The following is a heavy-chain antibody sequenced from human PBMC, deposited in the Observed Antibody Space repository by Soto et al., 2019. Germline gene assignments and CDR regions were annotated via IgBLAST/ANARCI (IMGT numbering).Heavy chain of an antibody. J-gene: IGHJ5*01. Sequence: SETLSLTCAVSDGSLSGSYWSWIRQSPGKGLEWIGYIYYTGNTYYNPSLKSRVTISIDTSKDQFSLKLTSVTAADTAVYYCARVLGKNWFDTWGHGTLVTVSS. V-gene: IGHV4-59*01. CDR1: DGSLSGSY. D-gene: IGHD7-27*01. CDR3: ARVLGKNWFDT. CDR2: IYYTGNT.